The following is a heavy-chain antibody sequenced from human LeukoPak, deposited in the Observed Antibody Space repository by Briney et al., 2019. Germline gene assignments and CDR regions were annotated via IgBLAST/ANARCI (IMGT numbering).Heavy chain of an antibody. CDR1: GGTFSSYA. CDR2: IIPIFGTA. CDR3: ARDRCDSGTCYLSVLDY. D-gene: IGHD2-15*01. J-gene: IGHJ4*02. Sequence: SVKVSCKASGGTFSSYAISWVRQAPGQGLEWMGGIIPIFGTANYAQKFQGRVTITTDESTSTAYMELSSLRSEDTAVYYCARDRCDSGTCYLSVLDYWGQGTLVTVSS. V-gene: IGHV1-69*05.